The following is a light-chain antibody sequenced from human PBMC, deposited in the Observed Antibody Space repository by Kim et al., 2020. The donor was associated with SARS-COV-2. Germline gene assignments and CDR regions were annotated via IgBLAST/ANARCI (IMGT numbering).Light chain of an antibody. Sequence: DIQMTQSPSTLSASVGDRVTITCRASQSISNLLAWYQQKPGKAPKLLIYKASSLEGGVPSRFSGSGSGTEFTLTISSLQPDDFATYYCQQYNSYTNTFGQGTKLEI. J-gene: IGKJ2*01. CDR2: KAS. CDR1: QSISNL. V-gene: IGKV1-5*03. CDR3: QQYNSYTNT.